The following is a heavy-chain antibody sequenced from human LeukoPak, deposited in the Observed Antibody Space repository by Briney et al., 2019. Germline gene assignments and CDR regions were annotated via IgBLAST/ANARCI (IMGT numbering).Heavy chain of an antibody. D-gene: IGHD6-13*01. CDR3: ARDFTGAGLGTGGY. CDR2: ISSSSSYI. Sequence: GGSLRLSCAASGFTFSSYSMNWVRQAPGKGLEWVSSISSSSSYIYYADSVKGRFTISRDNAKNSLYLQMNSLRAEDTAVYYCARDFTGAGLGTGGYWGQGTLVTVSS. J-gene: IGHJ4*02. V-gene: IGHV3-21*01. CDR1: GFTFSSYS.